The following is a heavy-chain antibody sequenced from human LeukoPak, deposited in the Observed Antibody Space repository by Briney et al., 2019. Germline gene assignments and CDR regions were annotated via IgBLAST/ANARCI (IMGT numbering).Heavy chain of an antibody. J-gene: IGHJ4*02. CDR2: IKQDGSEK. CDR1: GFTFSSYW. Sequence: PGGSPRLSCAASGFTFSSYWMSWVRQAPGKGLEWVANIKQDGSEKYYVDSVKGRFTISRDNAKNSLYLQMNSLRAEDTAVYYCAKGLESSIWYTLIDYWGQGTLVTVSS. V-gene: IGHV3-7*01. D-gene: IGHD6-13*01. CDR3: AKGLESSIWYTLIDY.